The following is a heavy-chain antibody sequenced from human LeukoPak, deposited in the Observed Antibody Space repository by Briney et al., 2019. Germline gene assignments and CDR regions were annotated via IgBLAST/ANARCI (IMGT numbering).Heavy chain of an antibody. V-gene: IGHV1-46*01. Sequence: WASVKVSCKASGYTFTSYYMHWVRQAPGQGLEWMGIINPSGGSTSYAQKFQGRVTMTRDMSTSTVYMELSSLRSEDTAVYYCARDGVIAAAGTSLDYWGQGTLVTVSS. D-gene: IGHD6-13*01. CDR2: INPSGGST. J-gene: IGHJ4*02. CDR3: ARDGVIAAAGTSLDY. CDR1: GYTFTSYY.